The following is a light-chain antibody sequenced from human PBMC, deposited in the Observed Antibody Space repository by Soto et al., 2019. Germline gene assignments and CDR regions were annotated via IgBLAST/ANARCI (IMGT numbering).Light chain of an antibody. CDR3: CSYAGNSTFV. V-gene: IGLV2-23*02. Sequence: QSVLTQPASVSGSPGQSITISCTGTSTNLANYNLVSWYQQYPGKAPKLIIYEVNKRPSGFSNRFSGAKSGNTASLTISWLQAEDEADYYCCSYAGNSTFVFGTGTKVTVL. CDR1: STNLANYNL. CDR2: EVN. J-gene: IGLJ1*01.